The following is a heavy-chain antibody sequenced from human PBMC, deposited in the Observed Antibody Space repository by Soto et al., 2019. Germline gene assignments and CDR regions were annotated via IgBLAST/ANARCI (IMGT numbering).Heavy chain of an antibody. CDR2: ISYDGSNK. V-gene: IGHV3-30*18. CDR3: AKDPDNVVVVAAYDY. J-gene: IGHJ4*02. CDR1: GFTFSSYG. Sequence: QVQLVESGGGVVQPGRSLRLSCAASGFTFSSYGMHWVRQAPGKGLEWVAVISYDGSNKYYADSVKGRFTISRDNSKNTLYQQMNSLRAKDTAVYYCAKDPDNVVVVAAYDYWGQGTLVTVSS. D-gene: IGHD2-15*01.